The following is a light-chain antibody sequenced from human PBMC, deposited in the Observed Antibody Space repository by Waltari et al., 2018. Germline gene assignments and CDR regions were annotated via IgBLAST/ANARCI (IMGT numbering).Light chain of an antibody. J-gene: IGLJ1*01. V-gene: IGLV1-44*01. CDR3: AAWDDSLVYV. CDR1: SSNIGSNT. Sequence: QSVLTQPPSASGTPGQRVTISCSGSSSNIGSNTVNWYQQLPGTAPKLLIYSNNQRPSGVPDRRSGSKSGTAAALAISGLQSEDEADYYCAAWDDSLVYVFGTGTKVTVL. CDR2: SNN.